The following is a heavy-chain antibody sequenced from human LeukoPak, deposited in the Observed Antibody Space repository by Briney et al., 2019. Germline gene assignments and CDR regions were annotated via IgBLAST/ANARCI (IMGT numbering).Heavy chain of an antibody. CDR2: IIGSGGST. J-gene: IGHJ3*01. V-gene: IGHV3-23*01. CDR3: ARVGKELGYFDSRGYRHAFDV. CDR1: GFTFSIYG. D-gene: IGHD3-22*01. Sequence: GGTLRLSCAPSGFTFSIYGMSWVRQPPGGGLEWVSAIIGSGGSTYYADSVTGRFTISRDNATNSLYLQISSLRAADPALYSGARVGKELGYFDSRGYRHAFDVWGQRTMVTVSS.